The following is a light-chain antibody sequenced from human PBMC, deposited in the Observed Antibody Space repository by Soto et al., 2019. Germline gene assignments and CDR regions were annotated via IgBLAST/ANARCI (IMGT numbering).Light chain of an antibody. CDR2: GVS. CDR1: QSVTSGY. J-gene: IGKJ2*01. Sequence: EIVLTQSPGTLSLSPGERATLSCRASQSVTSGYLGWYQQKPGQAPRLLIYGVSNRATGISDRFSGSGSGTDFTLTISSLEPEDFAVYYCQQYTTSSPMYTFGQGTKVEIK. V-gene: IGKV3-20*01. CDR3: QQYTTSSPMYT.